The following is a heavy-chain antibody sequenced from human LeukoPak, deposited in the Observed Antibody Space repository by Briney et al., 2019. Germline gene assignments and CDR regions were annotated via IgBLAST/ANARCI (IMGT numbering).Heavy chain of an antibody. D-gene: IGHD3-10*01. Sequence: SGPTLVKPTQTLTLTCTFSGFSFSGFSFSSSGLSVGWIRQPPGKALEWLALIYWNGNTRYNPSLRTRVTITRDTSKNQVVLTMTNADPLDTATYYCAHGRGFRTGDYFDYWGQGTLVTVSS. V-gene: IGHV2-5*01. J-gene: IGHJ4*02. CDR1: GFSFSSSGLS. CDR3: AHGRGFRTGDYFDY. CDR2: IYWNGNT.